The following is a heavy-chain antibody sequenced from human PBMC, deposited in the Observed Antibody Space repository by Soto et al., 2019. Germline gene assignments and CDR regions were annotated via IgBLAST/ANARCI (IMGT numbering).Heavy chain of an antibody. Sequence: ASETLSLTCTVSGGSITNYYYSWIRQPPGKGLEWIGYIFHTRTTSYNPSLKSRVTLSVDTSQSHFSLKINSVTAADTAVYYCTTEAYDNSGSLAFDIWGPGTLVT. J-gene: IGHJ3*02. V-gene: IGHV4-59*08. CDR3: TTEAYDNSGSLAFDI. CDR1: GGSITNYY. CDR2: IFHTRTT. D-gene: IGHD3-22*01.